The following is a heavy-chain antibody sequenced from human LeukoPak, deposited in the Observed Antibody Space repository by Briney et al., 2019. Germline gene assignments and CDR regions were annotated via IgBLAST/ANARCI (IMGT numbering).Heavy chain of an antibody. CDR2: ISSSSSSI. J-gene: IGHJ4*02. CDR1: GFTFSSYS. V-gene: IGHV3-48*01. CDR3: ARDSRGYYGSGSAIDY. Sequence: GGSLRLSCAASGFTFSSYSMNWVRQAPGKGLEWVSYISSSSSSIYYADSVKGRFTISRDKAKNSLYLQMNSLRAEDTAVYYCARDSRGYYGSGSAIDYWGQGTLVTVSS. D-gene: IGHD3-10*01.